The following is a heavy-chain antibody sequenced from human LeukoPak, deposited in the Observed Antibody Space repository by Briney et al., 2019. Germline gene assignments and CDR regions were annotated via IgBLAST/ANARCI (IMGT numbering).Heavy chain of an antibody. V-gene: IGHV3-33*01. D-gene: IGHD3-22*01. CDR2: IWYDGSNQ. Sequence: GGSLRLSCAASGFTFSNYGMHWVRQAPGKGLEWVAVIWYDGSNQYYADSVKGRVTISRDSSKNTLYLQMNSLRAEDTAVYYCARDYFNYYSSGIQGYWGQGTLVTVSS. J-gene: IGHJ4*02. CDR1: GFTFSNYG. CDR3: ARDYFNYYSSGIQGY.